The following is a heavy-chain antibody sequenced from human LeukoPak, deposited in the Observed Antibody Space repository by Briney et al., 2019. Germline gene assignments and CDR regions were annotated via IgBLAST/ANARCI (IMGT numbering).Heavy chain of an antibody. V-gene: IGHV1-2*06. D-gene: IGHD2-2*01. CDR2: INPNSGGT. Sequence: GASVKVSCKASGYTFTGYYMYWVRQAPGQGLEWMGRINPNSGGTNYAQKFQGRVTMTRDTSISTAYMELSRLRSDDTAVYYCARGQRGYCSSTSCSNYWGQGTLVTVSS. CDR1: GYTFTGYY. J-gene: IGHJ4*02. CDR3: ARGQRGYCSSTSCSNY.